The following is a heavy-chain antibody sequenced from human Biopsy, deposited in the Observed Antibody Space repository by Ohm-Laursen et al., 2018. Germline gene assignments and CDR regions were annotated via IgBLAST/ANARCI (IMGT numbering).Heavy chain of an antibody. D-gene: IGHD3-10*01. CDR1: GYTFYSYG. J-gene: IGHJ6*02. V-gene: IGHV1-18*01. Sequence: ASVKVSCKASGYTFYSYGVSWVRLAPGQGPEWMGWISGYNGNTNYPQTLQVRVTLTTDPSSSTAYMELRGLRSDDTAVYYCGIDRHHAAGSYAGMDVWGQGTTVTVSS. CDR3: GIDRHHAAGSYAGMDV. CDR2: ISGYNGNT.